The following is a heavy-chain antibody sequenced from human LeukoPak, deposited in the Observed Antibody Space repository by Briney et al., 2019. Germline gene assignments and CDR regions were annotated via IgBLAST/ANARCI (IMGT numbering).Heavy chain of an antibody. V-gene: IGHV3-23*01. CDR3: AKGHYYGSGSLDY. CDR1: GFTFSSYG. Sequence: AGSLRLSCAASGFTFSSYGMSWVRQAPGKGLEWVSVIGGRDGSTYYADSVKGRFTISRDNSKNTLYVQMNSLRAEDTAVYYCAKGHYYGSGSLDYWGQGTLVTVSS. CDR2: IGGRDGST. D-gene: IGHD3-10*01. J-gene: IGHJ4*02.